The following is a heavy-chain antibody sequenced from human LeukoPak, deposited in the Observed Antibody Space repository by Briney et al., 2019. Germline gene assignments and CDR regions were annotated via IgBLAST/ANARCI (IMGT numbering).Heavy chain of an antibody. D-gene: IGHD5-12*01. J-gene: IGHJ4*02. CDR1: GGTFSSYA. Sequence: GASVKVSCKASGGTFSSYAISWVRQAPGQGLEWMGRIIPILGIANYAQKFQGRVTITADKSTSTAYMELSSLRSEDTAVYYCARDGHSGYDRGHSCFDYWGQGTLVTVSS. CDR3: ARDGHSGYDRGHSCFDY. CDR2: IIPILGIA. V-gene: IGHV1-69*04.